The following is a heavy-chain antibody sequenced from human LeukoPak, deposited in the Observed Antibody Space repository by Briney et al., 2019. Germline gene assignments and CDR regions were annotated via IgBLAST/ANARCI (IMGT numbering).Heavy chain of an antibody. CDR1: GFTVSSNY. J-gene: IGHJ6*03. D-gene: IGHD1-1*01. Sequence: PGGSLRLSCAASGFTVSSNYMSWVRQAPGKGLEWVSVIYSGGSTYYADSVKGRFTISRDNSKNTLYLQMNSLRAEDTAVYYCARGLSGGNVQYYMDVWGKGTTVTVSS. CDR3: ARGLSGGNVQYYMDV. V-gene: IGHV3-66*02. CDR2: IYSGGST.